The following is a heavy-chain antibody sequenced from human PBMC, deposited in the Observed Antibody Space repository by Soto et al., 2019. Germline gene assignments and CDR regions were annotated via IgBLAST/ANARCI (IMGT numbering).Heavy chain of an antibody. J-gene: IGHJ4*02. CDR2: FDPEDGET. CDR1: GYTLTESS. CDR3: ATAYCSGGSCPIDY. D-gene: IGHD2-15*01. V-gene: IGHV1-24*01. Sequence: ASVKVSCKVSGYTLTESSMHWVRQAPGKGLEWMGGFDPEDGETIYAQKFQGRVTMSEDTSTDTAYMELSSLRSEDTAVYYCATAYCSGGSCPIDYWGQGTLVTVSS.